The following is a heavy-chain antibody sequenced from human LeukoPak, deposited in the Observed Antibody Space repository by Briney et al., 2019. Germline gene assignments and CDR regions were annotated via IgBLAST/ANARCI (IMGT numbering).Heavy chain of an antibody. Sequence: PSETLSLTCTVSGDSISSSSYCWDWIRQPPGKGLEWIGNIYNSANTHYNPSLKTRITMSVDTSKNQFSLKLNSVTAADTGIYYCARHSRSAYTGYANAFDIWGQGTMVTVSS. CDR3: ARHSRSAYTGYANAFDI. V-gene: IGHV4-39*01. D-gene: IGHD5-12*01. CDR1: GDSISSSSYC. CDR2: IYNSANT. J-gene: IGHJ3*02.